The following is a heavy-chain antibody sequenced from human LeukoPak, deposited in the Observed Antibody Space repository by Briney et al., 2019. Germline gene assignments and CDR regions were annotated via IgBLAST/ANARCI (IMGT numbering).Heavy chain of an antibody. J-gene: IGHJ5*02. CDR2: IIPILGIA. V-gene: IGHV1-69*04. D-gene: IGHD6-13*01. CDR3: ARDLRYSSNWFDP. CDR1: GGTFSSYT. Sequence: SVKVSCKASGGTFSSYTISWVRQAPGQGLEWTGRIIPILGIANHAQKFQGRVTITADKSTSTAYMELSSLRSEDTAVYYCARDLRYSSNWFDPWGQGTLVTVSS.